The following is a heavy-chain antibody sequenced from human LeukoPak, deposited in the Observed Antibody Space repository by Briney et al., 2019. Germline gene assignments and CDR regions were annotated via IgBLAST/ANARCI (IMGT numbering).Heavy chain of an antibody. CDR2: ISWNSGSI. V-gene: IGHV3-9*01. CDR3: AKLWRGGVDY. Sequence: GGSLRLSCAASGFTFDDYAMHWVRQAPGKGLEWVSGISWNSGSIGYADSVKGRFTISRDNAKNSLYLQMNSLRAEDTALYYCAKLWRGGVDYWGQGILVTVSS. J-gene: IGHJ4*02. CDR1: GFTFDDYA. D-gene: IGHD3-16*01.